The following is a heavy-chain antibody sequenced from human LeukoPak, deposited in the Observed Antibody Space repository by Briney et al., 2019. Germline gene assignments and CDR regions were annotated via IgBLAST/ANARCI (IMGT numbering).Heavy chain of an antibody. CDR3: ARKSAGFLTA. CDR1: GYTFTGDQ. V-gene: IGHV1-2*02. CDR2: IKPSSGDT. J-gene: IGHJ5*02. D-gene: IGHD2/OR15-2a*01. Sequence: ASVKVSCKASGYTFTGDQIYWLRQAPGQGLEWVGWIKPSSGDTLYEQKFQGRVTMTRDKSIRSAYMELSSLRSDDTAVYYCARKSAGFLTAWGQGTLVTVSS.